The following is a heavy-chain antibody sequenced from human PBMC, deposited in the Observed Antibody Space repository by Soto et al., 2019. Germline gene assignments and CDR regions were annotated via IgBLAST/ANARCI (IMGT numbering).Heavy chain of an antibody. Sequence: PSATLSLTCAVSGYSISSGYYWGWIRQPPGKGLEWIGSIYHSGSTYYNPSLKSRVTISVDTSKNQFSLKLSSVTAADTAVYYCARDVTMVRGVINYFDYWGQGTLVTVSS. V-gene: IGHV4-38-2*02. D-gene: IGHD3-10*01. J-gene: IGHJ4*02. CDR2: IYHSGST. CDR3: ARDVTMVRGVINYFDY. CDR1: GYSISSGYY.